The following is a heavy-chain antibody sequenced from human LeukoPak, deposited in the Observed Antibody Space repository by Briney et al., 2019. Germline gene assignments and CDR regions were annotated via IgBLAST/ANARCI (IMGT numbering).Heavy chain of an antibody. D-gene: IGHD3-22*01. CDR2: IYYSGST. V-gene: IGHV4-59*12. Sequence: SETLSLTCTVSGGSISSYYWSWIRQPPGKGLEWIGYIYYSGSTYYNPSLKSRVTISVDTSKNQFSLKLSSVTAADTAVYYCARDPDSSSAFDIWGQGTMVTVSS. J-gene: IGHJ3*02. CDR3: ARDPDSSSAFDI. CDR1: GGSISSYY.